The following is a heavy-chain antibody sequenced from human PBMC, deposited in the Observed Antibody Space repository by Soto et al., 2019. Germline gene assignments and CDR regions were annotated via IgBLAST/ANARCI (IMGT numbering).Heavy chain of an antibody. D-gene: IGHD1-1*01. CDR3: ARHDPDY. Sequence: GGSLRLSCAASGFSFSTYSMNWVRQAPGKGLEWVSYISSSGSITYNTDSVKGRFTSSRDNARNSLYLQMNSLRAEDTAVYYSARHDPDYWGPGTLVTVSS. CDR2: ISSSGSIT. V-gene: IGHV3-48*01. CDR1: GFSFSTYS. J-gene: IGHJ4*02.